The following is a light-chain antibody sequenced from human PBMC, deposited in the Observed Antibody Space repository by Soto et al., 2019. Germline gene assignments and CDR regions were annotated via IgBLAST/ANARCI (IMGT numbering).Light chain of an antibody. V-gene: IGKV1-9*01. CDR2: AAS. J-gene: IGKJ4*01. CDR1: QGISSY. Sequence: DIQLTQSPSFLSASVGDRVTITCRASQGISSYLAWYQQKPGKAPKLLIYAASTLQSGVPSRFSGSGSGTEFTLSISSLQAEDFTASYCQELNSYPLAYGGGTKVESK. CDR3: QELNSYPLA.